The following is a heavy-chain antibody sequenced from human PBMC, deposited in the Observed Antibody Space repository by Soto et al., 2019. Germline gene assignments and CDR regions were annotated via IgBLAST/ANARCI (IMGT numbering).Heavy chain of an antibody. Sequence: QITLKESGPTLVKPTQTLTLTCTFSGFSLSTSGVGVGWIRQPPGKALEWLALIYWDDDKRYSPSLKSRLTITKDTSKNQVVLTMTNMDPVDTATYYGGAMITFGGVIVHWGQGTLVTVSS. CDR2: IYWDDDK. CDR1: GFSLSTSGVG. CDR3: GAMITFGGVIVH. D-gene: IGHD3-16*01. V-gene: IGHV2-5*02. J-gene: IGHJ5*02.